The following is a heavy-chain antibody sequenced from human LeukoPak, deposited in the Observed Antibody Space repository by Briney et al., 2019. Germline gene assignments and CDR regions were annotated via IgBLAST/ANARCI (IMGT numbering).Heavy chain of an antibody. V-gene: IGHV4-39*07. J-gene: IGHJ5*02. Sequence: SETLSLTCTVSGGSITSGTFYWGWTRQPPGKGLEWIVTIHHSGSTSYNPSLQSRSTISLDTSNNQFSLELSSVTAADTAVYYCARAGILSTGDYFDAWGQGTLVTVSS. CDR3: ARAGILSTGDYFDA. CDR2: IHHSGST. D-gene: IGHD5/OR15-5a*01. CDR1: GGSITSGTFY.